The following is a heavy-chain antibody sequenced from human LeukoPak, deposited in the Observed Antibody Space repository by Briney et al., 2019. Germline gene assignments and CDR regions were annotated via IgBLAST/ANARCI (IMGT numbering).Heavy chain of an antibody. Sequence: ASVTVSCKASGYTFTSYGISWVRQAPGQGLEWMGWISAYNGNTNYAQKLQGRVTMTTDTSTSTAYMELRSLRSDDTAVYYCARDTSYYGSGSYYTEENFDYWGQGTLVTVSS. CDR3: ARDTSYYGSGSYYTEENFDY. V-gene: IGHV1-18*01. D-gene: IGHD3-10*01. J-gene: IGHJ4*02. CDR1: GYTFTSYG. CDR2: ISAYNGNT.